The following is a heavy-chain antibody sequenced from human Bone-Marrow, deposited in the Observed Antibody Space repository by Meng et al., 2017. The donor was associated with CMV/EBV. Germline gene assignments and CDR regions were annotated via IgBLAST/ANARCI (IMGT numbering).Heavy chain of an antibody. CDR3: ARFHGAKEPRYCSSTSCPAFDY. D-gene: IGHD2-2*01. CDR2: INPNSGGT. J-gene: IGHJ4*02. CDR1: GYTFTGYY. Sequence: ASVKVSCKASGYTFTGYYMHWVRQAPGQGLEWMGWINPNSGGTNYAQKFQGRVTMTRDTSISTAYMELSRLRSDDTAVYYCARFHGAKEPRYCSSTSCPAFDYWGRGTLVTVSS. V-gene: IGHV1-2*02.